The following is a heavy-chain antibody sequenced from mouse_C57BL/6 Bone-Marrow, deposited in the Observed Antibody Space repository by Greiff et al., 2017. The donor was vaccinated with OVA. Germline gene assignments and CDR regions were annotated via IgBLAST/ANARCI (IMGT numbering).Heavy chain of an antibody. V-gene: IGHV5-16*01. CDR3: ARDWDGSSYWYFDV. D-gene: IGHD1-1*01. CDR2: INYDGSST. CDR1: GFTFSDYY. J-gene: IGHJ1*03. Sequence: EVQVVESEGGLVQPGSSMKLSCTASGFTFSDYYMAWVRQVPEKGLEWVANINYDGSSTYYLDSLKSRFIISRDNAKNILYLQMSSLKSEDTATYYCARDWDGSSYWYFDVWGTGTTVTVSS.